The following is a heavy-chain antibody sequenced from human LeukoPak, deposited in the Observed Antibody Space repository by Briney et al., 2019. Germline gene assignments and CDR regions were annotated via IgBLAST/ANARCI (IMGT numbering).Heavy chain of an antibody. V-gene: IGHV1-18*01. D-gene: IGHD3-16*01. J-gene: IGHJ4*02. CDR1: GYTFTSYG. CDR3: ARGSIMITFGGVSDY. CDR2: ISAYNGNT. Sequence: ASVKVSCKASGYTFTSYGISWVRQAPGQGLEWMGWISAYNGNTNYAQKLQGRVTMTTDTSTSTAYMELRSLRPDDTAVYYCARGSIMITFGGVSDYWGQGTLVTVSS.